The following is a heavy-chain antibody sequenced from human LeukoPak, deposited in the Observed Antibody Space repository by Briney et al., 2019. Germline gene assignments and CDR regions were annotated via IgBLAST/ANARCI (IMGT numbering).Heavy chain of an antibody. V-gene: IGHV3-7*01. CDR1: GFTFSTYW. Sequence: PGGSLRLSCAASGFTFSTYWMSWVRQAPGKGLEWVANIKEDGSEIYYVDSVKGRFTISRDNTKTSLYLQMNSLGAEDTAVYYCARPSFSSGSYFDHWGQGTLVTVSS. CDR3: ARPSFSSGSYFDH. D-gene: IGHD6-19*01. CDR2: IKEDGSEI. J-gene: IGHJ4*02.